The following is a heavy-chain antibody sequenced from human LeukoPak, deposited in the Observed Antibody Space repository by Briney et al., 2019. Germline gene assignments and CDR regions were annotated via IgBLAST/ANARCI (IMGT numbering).Heavy chain of an antibody. V-gene: IGHV3-74*01. D-gene: IGHD6-25*01. J-gene: IGHJ3*02. Sequence: GGSLRLSCAASGFTFSSYWLHWVRQAPGKGLVWVSRINSDGGSTSYTDSVKGRFTISRDNAKNTLYLQMNSLRAEDTAVYYCARRSAAKDAFDIWGQGTKVTVSS. CDR2: INSDGGST. CDR3: ARRSAAKDAFDI. CDR1: GFTFSSYW.